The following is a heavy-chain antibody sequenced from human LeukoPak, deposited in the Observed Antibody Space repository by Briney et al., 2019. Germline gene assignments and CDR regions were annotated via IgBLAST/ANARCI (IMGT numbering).Heavy chain of an antibody. CDR3: ARDHGYDFWSGYYGY. CDR2: ISYDGSNK. D-gene: IGHD3-3*01. Sequence: GRSLRLSCAASGYTFSSYAMHWVRQAPGKGLEWVAVISYDGSNKYYADSVKGRFTISRDNSKNTLYLQMNSLRAEDTAVYYCARDHGYDFWSGYYGYWGQGTLVTVSS. J-gene: IGHJ4*02. CDR1: GYTFSSYA. V-gene: IGHV3-30*01.